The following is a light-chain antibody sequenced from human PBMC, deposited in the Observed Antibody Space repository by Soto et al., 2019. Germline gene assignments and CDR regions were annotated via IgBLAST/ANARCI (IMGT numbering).Light chain of an antibody. Sequence: QSALTQPPSASGSPGQSVTISYTGTSSDVGGYNFVSWYRQHPGKAPKLMIYEVTKRPSGVPDRFSGSKSGNTASLTVSGFQAEDETDYYCSSYAGSFYVFGTGTKLTVL. V-gene: IGLV2-8*01. CDR2: EVT. CDR3: SSYAGSFYV. J-gene: IGLJ1*01. CDR1: SSDVGGYNF.